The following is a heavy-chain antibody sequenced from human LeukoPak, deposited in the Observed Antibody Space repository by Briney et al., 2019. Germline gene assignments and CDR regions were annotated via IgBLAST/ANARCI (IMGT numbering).Heavy chain of an antibody. Sequence: GESLKISCEVSGHRFTNHWIGWVRQMPGKGLEWMGIINLGDSDTKYSPSFQGQVTISLDKSISTAYLQWRSLKASDTAMYYCARRPYSGSPNWFDPWGQGTLVTASS. V-gene: IGHV5-51*01. CDR2: INLGDSDT. J-gene: IGHJ5*02. CDR1: GHRFTNHW. CDR3: ARRPYSGSPNWFDP. D-gene: IGHD1-26*01.